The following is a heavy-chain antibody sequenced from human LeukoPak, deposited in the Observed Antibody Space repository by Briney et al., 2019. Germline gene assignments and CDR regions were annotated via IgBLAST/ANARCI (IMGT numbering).Heavy chain of an antibody. CDR2: IYYSGST. Sequence: PSETLSLTCTVSGGSISSYYWSWIRQPPGKGLEWIGYIYYSGSTNYNPSLKSRVTISVDTSKNQFSLKLSSVTAADTAVYYCASDYGDPFLFDYWGQGTLVTVSS. CDR1: GGSISSYY. J-gene: IGHJ4*02. V-gene: IGHV4-59*01. CDR3: ASDYGDPFLFDY. D-gene: IGHD4-17*01.